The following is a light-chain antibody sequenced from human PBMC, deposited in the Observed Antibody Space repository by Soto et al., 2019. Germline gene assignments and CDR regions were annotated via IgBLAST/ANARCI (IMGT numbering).Light chain of an antibody. V-gene: IGKV3D-15*01. CDR2: GAS. J-gene: IGKJ1*01. CDR3: QQYNNWPPWT. CDR1: QSVSSSY. Sequence: EIVMTQSPGTLSLSAGERATLSFRAGQSVSSSYLAWYQQKPGQAPRLLIYGASSRATGIPARFSGSGSGTEFTLTISSLQSEDFAAYYCQQYNNWPPWTFGQGTKVDI.